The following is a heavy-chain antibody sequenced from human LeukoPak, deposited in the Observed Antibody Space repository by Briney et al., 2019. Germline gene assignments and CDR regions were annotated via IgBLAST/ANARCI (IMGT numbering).Heavy chain of an antibody. CDR2: ISSSSSYI. CDR1: GFTFSSYG. D-gene: IGHD3-3*01. CDR3: ARDSPYYDFWSGAPDY. J-gene: IGHJ4*02. Sequence: PGGSLRLSCAASGFTFSSYGMHWVRQAPGKGLEWVSSISSSSSYIYYADSVKGRFTISRDNAKNSLYLQMNSLRAEDTAVYYCARDSPYYDFWSGAPDYWGQGTLVTVSS. V-gene: IGHV3-21*01.